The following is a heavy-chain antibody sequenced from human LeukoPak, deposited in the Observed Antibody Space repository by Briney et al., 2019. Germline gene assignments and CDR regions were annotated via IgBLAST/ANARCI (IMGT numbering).Heavy chain of an antibody. V-gene: IGHV3-21*04. CDR3: ARLPGGHYDSNAFDI. J-gene: IGHJ3*02. CDR2: ISSSSSYI. D-gene: IGHD3-22*01. CDR1: GFIFSSYS. Sequence: GGSLRLSCAASGFIFSSYSMNWVRQAPGKGLEWVSSISSSSSYIYFADSVKGRFTISRDNAKNSLYLQMNSLRAEDTAVYYCARLPGGHYDSNAFDIWGQGTMVTVSS.